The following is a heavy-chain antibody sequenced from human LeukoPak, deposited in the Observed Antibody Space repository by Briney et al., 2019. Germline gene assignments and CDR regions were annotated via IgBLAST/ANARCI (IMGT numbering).Heavy chain of an antibody. V-gene: IGHV4-59*01. Sequence: PSETLSLTCTVSGGSISSYYWSWIRQPPGKGLEWIGYIYYSGSTKYNPSLKSRVTISVDTSKNQFSLKLSSVTAADTAVYYCARVSWFPGTSYYYMDVWGKGTTVTVSS. CDR3: ARVSWFPGTSYYYMDV. J-gene: IGHJ6*03. CDR2: IYYSGST. D-gene: IGHD1-1*01. CDR1: GGSISSYY.